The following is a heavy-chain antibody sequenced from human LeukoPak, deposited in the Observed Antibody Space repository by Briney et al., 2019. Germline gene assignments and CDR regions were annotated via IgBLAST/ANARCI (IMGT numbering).Heavy chain of an antibody. CDR1: GVSFSSYY. Sequence: SETLSLTCAVSGVSFSSYYWSWIRQPAGKGLEWIWRIYTSGSTIYNPSRKSRVTMSVDTSKNQFSLKLSSVTAADTAVYYCARLSANWFDPWGEGTLVTVSS. V-gene: IGHV4-59*10. CDR2: IYTSGST. D-gene: IGHD3-16*02. J-gene: IGHJ5*02. CDR3: ARLSANWFDP.